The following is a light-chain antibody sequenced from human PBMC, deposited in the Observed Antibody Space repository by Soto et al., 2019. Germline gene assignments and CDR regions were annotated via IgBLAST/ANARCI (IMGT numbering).Light chain of an antibody. CDR1: QSVSSY. CDR3: QQYNNWPLT. J-gene: IGKJ4*01. Sequence: IVMTQSPATLSVTPGERATLSCRASQSVSSYLAWYQQKPGQAPRLLIYGASTRATDIPARFSGSGSGTEFTLTISSLQSEDFALYYCQQYNNWPLTSGGGAKVDI. V-gene: IGKV3-15*01. CDR2: GAS.